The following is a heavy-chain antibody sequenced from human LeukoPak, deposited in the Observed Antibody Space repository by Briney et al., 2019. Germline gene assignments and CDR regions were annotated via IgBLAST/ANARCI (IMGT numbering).Heavy chain of an antibody. D-gene: IGHD1-26*01. CDR1: GFSFSNYW. CDR2: IKQDGSEK. Sequence: GGSLRLSRAASGFSFSNYWMSWVRQAPGKGLEWVANIKQDGSEKNYLDSVKGRVTISRDNAKNSLYLQMNSLRVEDTAVYYCARDRGSQSMDVWGQGTTVTVSS. J-gene: IGHJ6*02. CDR3: ARDRGSQSMDV. V-gene: IGHV3-7*01.